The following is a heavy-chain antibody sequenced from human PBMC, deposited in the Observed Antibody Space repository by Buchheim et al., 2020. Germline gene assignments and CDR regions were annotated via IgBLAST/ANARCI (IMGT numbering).Heavy chain of an antibody. D-gene: IGHD4-17*01. CDR1: GFTFSSYA. CDR3: ARDLTTVTTHFDY. V-gene: IGHV3-30-3*01. J-gene: IGHJ4*02. CDR2: ISYDGSNK. Sequence: QVQLVESGGGVVQPGRSLRLSCAASGFTFSSYAMHWVRQAPGKVLEWVAVISYDGSNKYYADSVKGRFTISRDNSKNTLYLQMNSLRAEDTAVYYCARDLTTVTTHFDYWGQGTL.